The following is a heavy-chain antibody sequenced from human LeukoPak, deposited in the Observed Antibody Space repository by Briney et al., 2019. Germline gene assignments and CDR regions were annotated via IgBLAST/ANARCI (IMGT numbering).Heavy chain of an antibody. CDR3: ARRENDYSNYNWFDP. V-gene: IGHV4-34*01. CDR1: GFTFSSYA. J-gene: IGHJ5*02. CDR2: INHSGST. D-gene: IGHD4-4*01. Sequence: GSLRLSCAASGFTFSSYAMSWVRQPPGKGLEWIGEINHSGSTNYNPSLKSRVTISVDTSKNQFSLKLSSVTAADTAVYYCARRENDYSNYNWFDPWGQGTLVTVSS.